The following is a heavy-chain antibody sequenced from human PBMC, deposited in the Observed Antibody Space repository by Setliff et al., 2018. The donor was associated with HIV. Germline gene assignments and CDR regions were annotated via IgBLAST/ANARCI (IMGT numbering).Heavy chain of an antibody. J-gene: IGHJ4*01. V-gene: IGHV1-8*02. CDR1: GYTFTSYD. CDR3: ARVGSYWTQFDY. D-gene: IGHD2-15*01. Sequence: GASVKVSCKASGYTFTSYDINWVRQATGQGLEWMGWMTPYSGNTGYAQKFQGRVSMTRNTSISTAYMELSSLRSEDTAVYYCARVGSYWTQFDYWGQGTLVTAPQ. CDR2: MTPYSGNT.